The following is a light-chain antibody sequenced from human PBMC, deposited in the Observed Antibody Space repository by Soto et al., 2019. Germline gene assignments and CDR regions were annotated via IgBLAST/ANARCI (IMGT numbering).Light chain of an antibody. V-gene: IGKV3-15*01. CDR2: GAS. Sequence: ELVMTQSPATLSVSPGERATLSCRASQSVSSNLAWYQQKPGQAPRPLIYGASTRATGIPARFSGSGSGTEFTLTISSLQSEDFAVYYCQQYNNWPPSYTFGQGTKLEIK. J-gene: IGKJ2*01. CDR1: QSVSSN. CDR3: QQYNNWPPSYT.